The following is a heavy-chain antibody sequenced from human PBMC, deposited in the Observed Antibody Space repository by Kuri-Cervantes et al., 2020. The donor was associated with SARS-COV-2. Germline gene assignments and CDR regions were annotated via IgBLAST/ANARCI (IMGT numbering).Heavy chain of an antibody. CDR2: SDWDDDK. Sequence: SGPTLVKPTQTLTLTYTFSGFSLNTSGMCVSWIRQPPGKALEWLARSDWDDDKYYNTSLKTRLTISKDTSKNQVVLTMTNMDPVDTATYYCARLPYSGWYWEYFDYWGQGTLVTVSS. J-gene: IGHJ4*02. V-gene: IGHV2-70*11. CDR3: ARLPYSGWYWEYFDY. D-gene: IGHD6-19*01. CDR1: GFSLNTSGMC.